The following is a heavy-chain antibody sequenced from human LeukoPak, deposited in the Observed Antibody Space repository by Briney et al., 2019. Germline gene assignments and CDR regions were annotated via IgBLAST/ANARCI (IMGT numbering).Heavy chain of an antibody. CDR3: ARDWANRFDP. D-gene: IGHD3-16*01. CDR2: IRHDGSNK. J-gene: IGHJ5*02. V-gene: IGHV3-30*02. Sequence: PGGSLRLSCAASGFTFSSYGMHWVRQAPGKGLEWVAFIRHDGSNKNYADSVKVRFTISRDNSKNTLYLQMNSLRAEDTAVYYCARDWANRFDPWGQGTLVAVSS. CDR1: GFTFSSYG.